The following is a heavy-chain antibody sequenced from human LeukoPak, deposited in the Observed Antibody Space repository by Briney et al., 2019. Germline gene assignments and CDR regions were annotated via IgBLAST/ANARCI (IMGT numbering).Heavy chain of an antibody. Sequence: GGSLRLSCEASGFTFSTSWMSWARQAPGKGLECVANIHQDGSEKYYVDSVKGRFTISRDNAKNSLYLQMNSLRADDTAVYYCAKDSSANYWGQGTLVTVSS. J-gene: IGHJ4*02. V-gene: IGHV3-7*04. CDR2: IHQDGSEK. CDR3: AKDSSANY. D-gene: IGHD3-10*01. CDR1: GFTFSTSW.